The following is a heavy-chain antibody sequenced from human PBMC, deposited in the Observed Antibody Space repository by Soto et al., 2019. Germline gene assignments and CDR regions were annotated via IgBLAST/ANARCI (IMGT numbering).Heavy chain of an antibody. J-gene: IGHJ4*02. V-gene: IGHV3-74*01. D-gene: IGHD5-12*01. Sequence: LSCAASGFTFSSYWMHWVRQAPGKGLVWVSRIKGDGSETNYADSVKGRFTISRDNAKNTLYLQLNSLRAEDTAVYYCLRGNSGYGNFDYWGQGTRVTVSS. CDR3: LRGNSGYGNFDY. CDR2: IKGDGSET. CDR1: GFTFSSYW.